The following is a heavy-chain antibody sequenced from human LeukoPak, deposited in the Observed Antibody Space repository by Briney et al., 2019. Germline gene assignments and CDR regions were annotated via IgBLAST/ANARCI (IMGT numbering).Heavy chain of an antibody. CDR1: GFTFDDYA. V-gene: IGHV3-9*01. CDR2: ISWNSGSI. CDR3: ATFAIFGVVITHDY. Sequence: QTGGSLRLSCAASGFTFDDYAMHWVRQAPGKGLEWVSGISWNSGSIGYADSVKGRFTISRDNAKNSLYPQMNSLRAEDTALYYCATFAIFGVVITHDYWGQGTLVTVS. D-gene: IGHD3-3*01. J-gene: IGHJ4*02.